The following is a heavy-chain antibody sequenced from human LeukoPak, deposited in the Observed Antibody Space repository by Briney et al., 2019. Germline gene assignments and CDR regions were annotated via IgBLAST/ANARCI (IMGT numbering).Heavy chain of an antibody. D-gene: IGHD6-6*01. CDR2: IYYSGST. Sequence: PSETLSLTCTVSGGSISSYYWSWIRQPPGKGLEWIGYIYYSGSTNYNPSLKSRVTISVDTSKNQFSLKLSSVTAADTAVYYCARTPEYSSSFGDYWGQGTQVTVSS. V-gene: IGHV4-59*01. J-gene: IGHJ4*02. CDR1: GGSISSYY. CDR3: ARTPEYSSSFGDY.